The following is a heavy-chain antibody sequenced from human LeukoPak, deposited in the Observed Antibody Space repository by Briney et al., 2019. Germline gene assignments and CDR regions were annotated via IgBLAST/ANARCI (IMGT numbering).Heavy chain of an antibody. CDR2: ISWNTNNI. CDR3: AKGGWVLGAAPTPHYYNYMHV. V-gene: IGHV3-9*01. CDR1: GFTFDDYA. D-gene: IGHD2-15*01. Sequence: GRSLRLSCIASGFTFDDYAMHWVRQAPGQGLEWGSTISWNTNNIAYADSVKGRFTISRDNARNSVFLQMGSLRAEDTALYYCAKGGWVLGAAPTPHYYNYMHVWGKGTTVTVSS. J-gene: IGHJ6*03.